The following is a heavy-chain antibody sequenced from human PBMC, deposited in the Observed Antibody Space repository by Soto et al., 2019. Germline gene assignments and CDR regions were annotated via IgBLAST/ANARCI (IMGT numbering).Heavy chain of an antibody. CDR2: IIPIFGTA. Sequence: QVQLVQSGAEVKKPGSSVKVSCKASGGTCSSYAITWVRQAPGQGLEWMGGIIPIFGTAHYAQKFQGRVTITAAESTSTAYMELSSLRSEDTAVYYCARARGPSSGYYPYWFDPWGQGTLVTVSS. CDR1: GGTCSSYA. J-gene: IGHJ5*02. V-gene: IGHV1-69*12. D-gene: IGHD3-22*01. CDR3: ARARGPSSGYYPYWFDP.